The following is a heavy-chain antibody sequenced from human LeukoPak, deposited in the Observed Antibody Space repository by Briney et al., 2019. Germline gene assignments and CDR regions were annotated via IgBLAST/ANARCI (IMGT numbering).Heavy chain of an antibody. Sequence: GGSLRLSCVASGFTFSSNGMHWVRQAPGKGLEWVTFIQYDGSKKYYADSVKGRFTISRHNSKNTLYLQMNSLRPEDTAVYYCAREGNNYYYYMDVWGKGTTVTVSS. V-gene: IGHV3-30*02. CDR2: IQYDGSKK. CDR3: AREGNNYYYYMDV. CDR1: GFTFSSNG. J-gene: IGHJ6*03.